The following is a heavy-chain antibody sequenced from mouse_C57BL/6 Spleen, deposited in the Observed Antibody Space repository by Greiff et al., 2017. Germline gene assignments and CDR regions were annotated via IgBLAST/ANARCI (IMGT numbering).Heavy chain of an antibody. Sequence: EVQGVESGGGLVQPKGSLKLSCAASGFSFNTYAMNWVRQAPGTGLEWVARIRSKSNNYATYYADSVKDRFTISRDDSESMLYLQMNNLKTEDTAMYYCVRRGGTGYFDYWGQGTTLTVSS. CDR1: GFSFNTYA. J-gene: IGHJ2*01. V-gene: IGHV10-1*01. CDR3: VRRGGTGYFDY. D-gene: IGHD4-1*01. CDR2: IRSKSNNYAT.